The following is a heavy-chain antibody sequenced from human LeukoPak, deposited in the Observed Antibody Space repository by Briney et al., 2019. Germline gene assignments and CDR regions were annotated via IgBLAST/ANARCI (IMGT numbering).Heavy chain of an antibody. J-gene: IGHJ4*02. CDR1: GFTFSSYG. CDR2: ISYDGSNK. V-gene: IGHV3-30*03. D-gene: IGHD3-10*01. CDR3: AREITMVRVFDY. Sequence: GGSLRLSCAASGFTFSSYGMHWVRQAPGKGLEWVAVISYDGSNKYYADSVKGRFTISRDNSKNTLYLQMNSLRAEDTAVYYCAREITMVRVFDYWGQGTLVTVSS.